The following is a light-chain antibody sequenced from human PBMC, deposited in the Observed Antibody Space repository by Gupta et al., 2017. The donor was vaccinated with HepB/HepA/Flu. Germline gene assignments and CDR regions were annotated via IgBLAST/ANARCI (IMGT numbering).Light chain of an antibody. CDR2: GAS. CDR3: HQDNNWPLT. V-gene: IGKV3-15*01. CDR1: QSVSSN. J-gene: IGKJ1*01. Sequence: EIVMTQSPATLSVSPGERATLSCRASQSVSSNLAWYQQKPGQAPRLLIYGASTRATGIPARFSGSGSGTEFTLTISSLQSEDFAVYYCHQDNNWPLTFGQGTKVEIK.